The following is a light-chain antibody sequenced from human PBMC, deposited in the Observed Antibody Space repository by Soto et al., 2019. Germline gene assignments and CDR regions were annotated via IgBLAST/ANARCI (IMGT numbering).Light chain of an antibody. CDR2: AAS. CDR1: QSISSY. CDR3: QRTYSTPKT. Sequence: ETEVTQTPSSLSASVGAGVTITCRASQSISSYVSWYQQKPGKAPKLLIYAASRLESGVPSRFSGSGSGTDFTLTISSLQPEDCATYYCQRTYSTPKTFGQGTKVDIK. V-gene: IGKV1-39*01. J-gene: IGKJ1*01.